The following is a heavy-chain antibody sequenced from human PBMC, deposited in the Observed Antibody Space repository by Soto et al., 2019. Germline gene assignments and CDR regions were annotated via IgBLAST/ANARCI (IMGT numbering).Heavy chain of an antibody. Sequence: QVQLQESGPGLVKPSQTLSLTCTVSGGSISSDGYYWSWIRQHPGKGLEWIGFIYYSGSTYYNPSLKSRVTISVGTSKTQFSLQLSSVTAEDTAVYYCARIAAAGWFDPWGQGTLVTVSS. CDR1: GGSISSDGYY. V-gene: IGHV4-31*03. CDR2: IYYSGST. J-gene: IGHJ5*02. CDR3: ARIAAAGWFDP. D-gene: IGHD6-13*01.